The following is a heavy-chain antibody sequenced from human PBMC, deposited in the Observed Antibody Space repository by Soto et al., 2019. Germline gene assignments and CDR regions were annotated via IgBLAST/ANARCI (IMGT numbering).Heavy chain of an antibody. D-gene: IGHD3-3*01. J-gene: IGHJ4*02. Sequence: SETLSLTCTVSGGSIISYYWSWIRQPPGKGLEWIGYLYYSGITNYNPSLKSRVTISVDTSKNQFSLKLSSVTAADTAVYYRARAEEEYDFWSGFPLVDYWGQGTLVTVSS. CDR2: LYYSGIT. V-gene: IGHV4-59*12. CDR1: GGSIISYY. CDR3: ARAEEEYDFWSGFPLVDY.